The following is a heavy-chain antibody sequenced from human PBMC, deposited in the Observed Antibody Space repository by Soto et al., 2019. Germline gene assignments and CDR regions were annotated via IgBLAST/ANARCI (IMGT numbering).Heavy chain of an antibody. CDR1: GYTFTNYG. CDR3: ARGGYDGSGFGYWYFDL. Sequence: GASVKVSCEACGYTFTNYGINWVRQAPGQRFEWMGWMSCNSGNTGYEQKFQGRVTMTRNTAISTAYMELSSLRSEDTAVYYCARGGYDGSGFGYWYFDLWGRGTLVTVSS. CDR2: MSCNSGNT. J-gene: IGHJ2*01. V-gene: IGHV1-8*01. D-gene: IGHD3-22*01.